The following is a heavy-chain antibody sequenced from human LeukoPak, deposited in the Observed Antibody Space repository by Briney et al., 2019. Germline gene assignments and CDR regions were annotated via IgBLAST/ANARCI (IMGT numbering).Heavy chain of an antibody. CDR1: GGSFSGYY. CDR3: ARISGKADV. D-gene: IGHD4-23*01. J-gene: IGHJ6*04. V-gene: IGHV4-34*01. Sequence: SETLSLTCAVYGGSFSGYYWSWIRQPPGKGLEWIGEINYSGSTNYNPSLKSRVTISVDTSKNQFSLKLSPVPAPDTAVYSCARISGKADVWGKGTTVTVSS. CDR2: INYSGST.